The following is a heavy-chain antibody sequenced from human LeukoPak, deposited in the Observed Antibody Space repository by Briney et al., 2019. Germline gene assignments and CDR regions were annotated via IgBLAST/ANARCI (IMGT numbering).Heavy chain of an antibody. V-gene: IGHV4-34*01. CDR2: VNSRGSA. CDR1: GGSFSGYY. D-gene: IGHD2-21*02. J-gene: IGHJ4*02. Sequence: NSSETLSLTCAAHGGSFSGYYWTWIRQSPGKGMEWIGEVNSRGSANYNPSLTSRVTISVDTSKNQFSLRLTSVTAADAGVYYCARDAFCLNGVSYSGRYDYWGQGILVSVSS. CDR3: ARDAFCLNGVSYSGRYDY.